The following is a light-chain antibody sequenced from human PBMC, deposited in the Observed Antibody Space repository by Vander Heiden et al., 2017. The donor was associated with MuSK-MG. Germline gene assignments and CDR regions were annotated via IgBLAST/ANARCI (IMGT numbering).Light chain of an antibody. J-gene: IGLJ2*01. CDR1: NIEGKS. Sequence: SYVRAQPPSGAAAPGQTATITCGGDNIEGKSVHWYQQKSGQAPVLVIHYDSDRPSGIPERFSGSNSGNTATLIISRVEAGDEADYFCQVWNNPTDQVVFGGGTKLTVL. CDR2: YDS. CDR3: QVWNNPTDQVV. V-gene: IGLV3-21*02.